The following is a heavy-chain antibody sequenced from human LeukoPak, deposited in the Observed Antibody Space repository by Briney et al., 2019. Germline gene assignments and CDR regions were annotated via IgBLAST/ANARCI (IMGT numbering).Heavy chain of an antibody. Sequence: SETLSLTCAVYGGSFSGYYWSWIRQPPGKGLEWIGEINQSGSTNYNPSLKSRVTISVDTSKNQFSLKLSSVTAADTAVYYCARDLPLLYSSSWYTFYYYGMDVWGQGTTVTVPS. CDR1: GGSFSGYY. CDR3: ARDLPLLYSSSWYTFYYYGMDV. V-gene: IGHV4-34*01. J-gene: IGHJ6*02. CDR2: INQSGST. D-gene: IGHD6-13*01.